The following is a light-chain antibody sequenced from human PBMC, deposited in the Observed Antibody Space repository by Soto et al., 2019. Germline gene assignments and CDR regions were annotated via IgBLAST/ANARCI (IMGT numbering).Light chain of an antibody. Sequence: EIVMTQSPATLSVSPGQRATLSCRASQSVSSNLAWYQQKPGQAPRLLIYGASTRATDIPARFSGSGSGTEFPLTISSLQSEDFAVYYCQHYNQSPTFGQGTRLEIK. CDR2: GAS. J-gene: IGKJ5*01. V-gene: IGKV3-15*01. CDR3: QHYNQSPT. CDR1: QSVSSN.